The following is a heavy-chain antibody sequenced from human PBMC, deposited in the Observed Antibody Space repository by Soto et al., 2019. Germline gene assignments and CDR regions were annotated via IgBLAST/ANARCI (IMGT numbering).Heavy chain of an antibody. D-gene: IGHD2-2*01. V-gene: IGHV4-30-4*01. CDR3: VRYCSTTKCPFDY. Sequence: QVQLQESGPGLVKPSQTLSLTCTVSGGSISSGGSYWGWIRQPPGKGLEWIGYIYYSGNTYFNPSLKSRVTLSVDTSKNQFSLNLSSVTAADTAVYYCVRYCSTTKCPFDYWGHRTLVTVSS. J-gene: IGHJ4*01. CDR1: GGSISSGGSY. CDR2: IYYSGNT.